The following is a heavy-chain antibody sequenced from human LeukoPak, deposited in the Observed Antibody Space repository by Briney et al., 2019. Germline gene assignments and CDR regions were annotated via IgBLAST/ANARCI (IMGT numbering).Heavy chain of an antibody. Sequence: PGGSLRLSCAASGFTFSSYGMHWVRQAPGKGLEWVAVIWYDGSNKYYADSVKGRFTIPRDNSKNTLYLQMDSLRAEDTAVYYCARGPHGYDGSYYFVYWGQGTLVTVSS. CDR2: IWYDGSNK. D-gene: IGHD5-12*01. J-gene: IGHJ4*02. V-gene: IGHV3-33*01. CDR1: GFTFSSYG. CDR3: ARGPHGYDGSYYFVY.